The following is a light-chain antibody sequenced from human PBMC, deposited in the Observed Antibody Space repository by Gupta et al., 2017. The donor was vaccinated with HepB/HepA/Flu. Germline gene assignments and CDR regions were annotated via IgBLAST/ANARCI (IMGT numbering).Light chain of an antibody. CDR1: QSVSSSY. V-gene: IGKV3-20*01. CDR3: QQYCSSPLS. Sequence: EIVLTQSPVTLSLSPGERATLSCRASQSVSSSYLAWYQQKPGQAPRLLIYGASSRATGIPDRFSGSGSGTDFTLTISSLEPEDFAVYYCQQYCSSPLSFGQGTRLEIK. J-gene: IGKJ5*01. CDR2: GAS.